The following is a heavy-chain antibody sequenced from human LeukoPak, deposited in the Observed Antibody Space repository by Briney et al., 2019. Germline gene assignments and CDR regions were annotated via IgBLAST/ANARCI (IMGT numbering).Heavy chain of an antibody. J-gene: IGHJ4*02. CDR1: GFTFDDYA. V-gene: IGHV3-9*01. CDR3: AKDGY. Sequence: GGSLRLSCAASGFTFDDYAMHWVRQAPGKSLEWVSGISWNSGSIGYADSVKGRFTISRDNAKNSLYLQMNSLRAEDTALYYCAKDGYWGQGTLVTVSS. CDR2: ISWNSGSI.